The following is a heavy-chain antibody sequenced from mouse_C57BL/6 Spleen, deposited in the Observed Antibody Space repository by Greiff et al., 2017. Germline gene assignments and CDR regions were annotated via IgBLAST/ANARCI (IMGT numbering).Heavy chain of an antibody. CDR2: IYPGDGDT. CDR1: GYAFSSYW. D-gene: IGHD3-1*01. J-gene: IGHJ4*01. Sequence: QVQLKESGAELVKPGASVKISCKASGYAFSSYWMNWVKQRPGKGLEWIGQIYPGDGDTNYNGKFKGKATLTADKSSSTAYMQLSSLTAEDSAVYFCARSVGGYAMDYWGQGTSVTVSS. CDR3: ARSVGGYAMDY. V-gene: IGHV1-80*01.